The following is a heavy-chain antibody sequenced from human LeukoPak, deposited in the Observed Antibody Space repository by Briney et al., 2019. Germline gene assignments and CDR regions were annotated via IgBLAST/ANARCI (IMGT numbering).Heavy chain of an antibody. D-gene: IGHD3-3*01. V-gene: IGHV3-11*01. J-gene: IGHJ4*02. CDR2: ISSSGSTI. Sequence: GGSLRLSCAASGFTFSDYYMSWIRQASGKGLEWVSYISSSGSTIYYADSVKGRFTISRDNAKNSLYLQMNSLRAEDTAVYYCAKDRAYDFWSGTLNYWGQGTLVTVSS. CDR1: GFTFSDYY. CDR3: AKDRAYDFWSGTLNY.